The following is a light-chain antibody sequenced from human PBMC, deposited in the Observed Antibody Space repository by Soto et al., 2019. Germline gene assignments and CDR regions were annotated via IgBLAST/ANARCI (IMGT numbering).Light chain of an antibody. CDR3: QNHNDWVKN. J-gene: IGKJ2*01. Sequence: EIVMTQSPATLSVSPGERATLSCRASQSVTTYLAWYQQKPGQTPRLLIYGASTRATGIPARFSGSGSGTEFNLTISSLQSEDFAVYYCQNHNDWVKNFGQGTQLEIK. CDR2: GAS. V-gene: IGKV3-15*01. CDR1: QSVTTY.